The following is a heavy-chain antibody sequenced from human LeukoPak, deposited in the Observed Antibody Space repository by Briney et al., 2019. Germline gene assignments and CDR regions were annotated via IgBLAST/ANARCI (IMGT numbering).Heavy chain of an antibody. CDR3: ARDFFGWSSLGH. V-gene: IGHV3-7*01. CDR1: GFTFRSNW. CDR2: VQPDGSAK. D-gene: IGHD6-19*01. Sequence: GGSLRLSCAASGFTFRSNWMNWVRQAPGKGMEWVAHVQPDGSAKIYADSVKGRFTISRDNAKDSVYLQMNSPRVEDTAVYYCARDFFGWSSLGHWGQGTLVTVSS. J-gene: IGHJ1*01.